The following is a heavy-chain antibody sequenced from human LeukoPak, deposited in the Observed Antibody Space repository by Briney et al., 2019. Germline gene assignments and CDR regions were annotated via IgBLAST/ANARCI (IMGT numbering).Heavy chain of an antibody. CDR2: IYSGGST. Sequence: GRSLRLSCAASGFTFSSYGMHWVRQAPGKGLEWVSVIYSGGSTYYADSVKGRFTISRDNSKNTLYLQMNSLRAEDTAVYYCARETVVITAFDIWGQGTMVTVSS. CDR1: GFTFSSYG. V-gene: IGHV3-66*01. D-gene: IGHD3-22*01. CDR3: ARETVVITAFDI. J-gene: IGHJ3*02.